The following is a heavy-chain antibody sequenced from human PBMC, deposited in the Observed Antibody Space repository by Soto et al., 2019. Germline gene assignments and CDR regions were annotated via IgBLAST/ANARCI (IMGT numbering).Heavy chain of an antibody. D-gene: IGHD2-2*01. Sequence: QVQLVESGGGVVQPGRSLRLSCAASGFTFSSYGMHWVRQAPGKGLEWVAVISYDGSNKYYADSVQGRFTISRDNSKNTLYLQMNSLRAEDTAVYYCAKDHVVLVPAATSTTGMDVWGQGTTVTVSS. CDR3: AKDHVVLVPAATSTTGMDV. V-gene: IGHV3-30*18. CDR1: GFTFSSYG. J-gene: IGHJ6*02. CDR2: ISYDGSNK.